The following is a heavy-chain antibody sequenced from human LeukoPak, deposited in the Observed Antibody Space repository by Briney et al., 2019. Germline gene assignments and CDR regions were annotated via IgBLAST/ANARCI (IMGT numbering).Heavy chain of an antibody. J-gene: IGHJ4*02. CDR2: IYPGDSGT. CDR3: ARLKLRFLEWLPLFDY. V-gene: IGHV5-51*01. D-gene: IGHD3-3*01. Sequence: GESLKISCKGSGYSFTSYWIGWVRQMPGKGLEWMGIIYPGDSGTRYSPSFQGQVTISVDKSISTAYLQWSSLKASDTAMYYCARLKLRFLEWLPLFDYWGQGTLVTVSS. CDR1: GYSFTSYW.